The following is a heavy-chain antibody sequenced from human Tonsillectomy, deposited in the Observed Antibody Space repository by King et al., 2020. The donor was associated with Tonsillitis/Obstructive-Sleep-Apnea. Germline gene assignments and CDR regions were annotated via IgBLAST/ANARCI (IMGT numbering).Heavy chain of an antibody. J-gene: IGHJ4*02. D-gene: IGHD3-3*01. Sequence: QLVQSGAEVKKPGASVKISCKASGYTFTSYYIHWVRQAPGQGLEWMGIINPSGGSTSYAQKFQGRVTMTRDTSTSTVYMELSSLRSEDTAVYYCARPPGGFWSGYSGAPLGYWGQGTLVTVSS. CDR1: GYTFTSYY. CDR2: INPSGGST. V-gene: IGHV1-46*01. CDR3: ARPPGGFWSGYSGAPLGY.